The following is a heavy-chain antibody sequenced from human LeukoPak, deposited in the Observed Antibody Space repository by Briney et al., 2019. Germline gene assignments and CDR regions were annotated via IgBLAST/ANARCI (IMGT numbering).Heavy chain of an antibody. V-gene: IGHV4-39*01. Sequence: PSETLSLTCAVSGASISSSNYYWGWVRQSPGKGLEWIGNIYSSGNTYYNASPKSRVTMYIDTSKNQFSLKLSSVTAADTAVYYCVNYYDSSDYQQPNHFDYWGQGTLVTVSS. D-gene: IGHD3-22*01. J-gene: IGHJ4*02. CDR2: IYSSGNT. CDR1: GASISSSNYY. CDR3: VNYYDSSDYQQPNHFDY.